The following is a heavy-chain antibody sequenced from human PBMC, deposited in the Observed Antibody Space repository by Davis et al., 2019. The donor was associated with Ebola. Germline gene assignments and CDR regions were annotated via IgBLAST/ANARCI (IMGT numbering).Heavy chain of an antibody. J-gene: IGHJ6*02. CDR1: GFTFSSYA. V-gene: IGHV3-30-3*01. Sequence: GESLKISCAASGFTFSSYAMHWVRQAPGKGLEWVAVISYDGSNKYYADSVKGRFTISRDNSKNTLYLQMNSLRAEDTAVYYCARDGIVVVPAAYIDAYYYGMDVWGQGTTVTVSS. D-gene: IGHD2-2*01. CDR3: ARDGIVVVPAAYIDAYYYGMDV. CDR2: ISYDGSNK.